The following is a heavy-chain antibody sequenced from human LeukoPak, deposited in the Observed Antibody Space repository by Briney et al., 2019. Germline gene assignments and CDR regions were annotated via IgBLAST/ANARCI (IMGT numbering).Heavy chain of an antibody. CDR1: GFTFSSYG. CDR2: ISGSGVYT. D-gene: IGHD5-24*01. J-gene: IGHJ3*01. CDR3: AKAVDLATISVDV. V-gene: IGHV3-23*01. Sequence: GGSLRLSCAASGFTFSSYGMNWVRQAPGKGLEWVSGISGSGVYTYYADSVKGRFTISRDNSKNTLYLVMNSLRVDDTAVYYCAKAVDLATISVDVWGQGTMVTVSS.